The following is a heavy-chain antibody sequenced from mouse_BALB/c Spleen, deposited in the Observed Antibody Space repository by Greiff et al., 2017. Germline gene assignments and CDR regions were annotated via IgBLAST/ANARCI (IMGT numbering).Heavy chain of an antibody. CDR2: IWSGGST. D-gene: IGHD2-1*01. CDR1: GFSLTSNG. Sequence: QVQLKESGPGLVQPSQSLSITCTVSGFSLTSNGVHWVRQSPGKGLEWLGVIWSGGSTDYNAAFISRLSISKDNSKSQVFFKMNSLQANDTAIYYCARNMVTTRSSFYYFDYWGQGTTLTVSS. CDR3: ARNMVTTRSSFYYFDY. J-gene: IGHJ2*01. V-gene: IGHV2-2*02.